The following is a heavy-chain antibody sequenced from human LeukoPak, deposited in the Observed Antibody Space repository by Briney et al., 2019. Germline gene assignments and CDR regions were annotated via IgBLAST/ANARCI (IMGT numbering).Heavy chain of an antibody. Sequence: GGSLRLSCAASGFSFSSNGMNWVRQAPGKGLEWVSSISSSSSYIYYADSVKGRFTISRDNAKNSLYLQMNSLRAEDTAVYYCARDWPGSYYFDYWGQGTLVTVSS. CDR1: GFSFSSNG. CDR3: ARDWPGSYYFDY. CDR2: ISSSSSYI. D-gene: IGHD1-26*01. V-gene: IGHV3-21*01. J-gene: IGHJ4*02.